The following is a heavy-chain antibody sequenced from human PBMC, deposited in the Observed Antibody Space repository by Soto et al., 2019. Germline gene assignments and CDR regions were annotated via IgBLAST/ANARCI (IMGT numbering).Heavy chain of an antibody. CDR1: GFTFGNYA. V-gene: IGHV3-9*01. CDR3: TRAGGQMATGYFDS. J-gene: IGHJ4*02. Sequence: EVQLVESGGGLVQPGGSLRLSCAASGFTFGNYAMHWIRQAPGKGLEWVSRISWNSETIAYADSVKGRFTISRDNAKNSLYLQMNSLRPEDTALYYCTRAGGQMATGYFDSWGQGALVTVSS. CDR2: ISWNSETI. D-gene: IGHD5-12*01.